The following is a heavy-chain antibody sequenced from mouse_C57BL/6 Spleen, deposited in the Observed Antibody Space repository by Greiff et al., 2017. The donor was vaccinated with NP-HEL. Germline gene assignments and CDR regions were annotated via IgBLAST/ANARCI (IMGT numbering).Heavy chain of an antibody. J-gene: IGHJ3*01. D-gene: IGHD5-5*01. Sequence: VHVKQSGAELVRPGASVKLSCTASGFNIKDYYMHWVKQRPEQGLEWIGRIDPEDGDTEYAPKFQGKATMTADTSSNTAYLQLSSLTSEDTAVYYCTPTLFGGFAYWGQGTLVTVSA. CDR1: GFNIKDYY. V-gene: IGHV14-1*01. CDR2: IDPEDGDT. CDR3: TPTLFGGFAY.